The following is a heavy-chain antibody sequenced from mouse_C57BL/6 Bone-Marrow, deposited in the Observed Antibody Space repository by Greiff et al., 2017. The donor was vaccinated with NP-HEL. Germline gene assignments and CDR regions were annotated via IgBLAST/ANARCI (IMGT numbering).Heavy chain of an antibody. J-gene: IGHJ1*03. Sequence: EVMLVESEGGLVQPGSSMKLSCTASGFTFSDYYMAWVRQVPEKGLEWVANINYDGSSTYYLDSLKSRFIISRDNAKNIPYLQMSSLKSEDTATYYCARFSRGYFDVWGTGTTVTVSS. CDR2: INYDGSST. CDR3: ARFSRGYFDV. CDR1: GFTFSDYY. V-gene: IGHV5-16*01. D-gene: IGHD1-1*01.